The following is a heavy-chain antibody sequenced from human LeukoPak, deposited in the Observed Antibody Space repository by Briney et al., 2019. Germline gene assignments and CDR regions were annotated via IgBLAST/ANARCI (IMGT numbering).Heavy chain of an antibody. J-gene: IGHJ4*02. D-gene: IGHD6-13*01. V-gene: IGHV3-30-3*02. CDR3: AKRKGIAAAGDY. CDR1: GFTFSSYA. Sequence: GGSLRLSCAASGFTFSSYAMHWVRQAPGKGLEWVAVISYDGSNKYYADSVKGRFTISRDNSKNTLYLQMNSLRAEDTAVYYCAKRKGIAAAGDYWGQGTLVTVSP. CDR2: ISYDGSNK.